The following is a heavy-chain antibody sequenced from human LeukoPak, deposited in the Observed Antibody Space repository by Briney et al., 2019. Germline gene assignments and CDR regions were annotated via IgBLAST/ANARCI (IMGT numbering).Heavy chain of an antibody. CDR1: GGSISSYY. J-gene: IGHJ6*03. CDR3: ARDRRSGSYYNYYYYVDV. D-gene: IGHD1-26*01. V-gene: IGHV4-4*07. Sequence: SETLSLTCTVSGGSISSYYWSWIRQPAGKGLEWIGRIYTSGSTNYNPSLKSRVTMSVDTSKNQFSLKLSSVTAADTAVYYCARDRRSGSYYNYYYYVDVWGRGTTVTVSS. CDR2: IYTSGST.